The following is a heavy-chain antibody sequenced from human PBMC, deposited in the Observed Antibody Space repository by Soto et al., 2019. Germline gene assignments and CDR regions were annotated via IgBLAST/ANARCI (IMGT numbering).Heavy chain of an antibody. J-gene: IGHJ3*01. CDR3: ASDRITTRGDAFDL. Sequence: QVQLVQSGAEVRKPGSSVKVSCKAPGGTFSTYIISWVRQAPGQGLEWMGRIIPIPDITNYAQKFQGRVTVTADRYTSTAYMELTSLKSEDTAVYYCASDRITTRGDAFDLWGQGTMVTVSS. V-gene: IGHV1-69*02. D-gene: IGHD2-2*01. CDR1: GGTFSTYI. CDR2: IIPIPDIT.